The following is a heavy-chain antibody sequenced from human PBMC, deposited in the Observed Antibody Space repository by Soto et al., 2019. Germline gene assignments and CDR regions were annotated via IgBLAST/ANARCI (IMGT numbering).Heavy chain of an antibody. J-gene: IGHJ4*01. Sequence: SETLSLTCTVSGDSISSYYWCWIRQPPGKRLEWIGSIYNSGSTSYNTSLKSRVTLPADTSKNQLSLKMSAVTAADTAEYCCARDVVGTLGYWGHGTLVTVSS. CDR2: IYNSGST. V-gene: IGHV4-59*01. D-gene: IGHD1-26*01. CDR1: GDSISSYY. CDR3: ARDVVGTLGY.